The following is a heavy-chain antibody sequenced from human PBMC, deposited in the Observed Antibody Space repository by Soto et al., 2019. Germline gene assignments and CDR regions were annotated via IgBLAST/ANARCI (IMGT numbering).Heavy chain of an antibody. CDR1: GFTFSNYA. CDR2: LSGSGVST. V-gene: IGHV3-23*01. Sequence: HPGGSLRLSCAASGFTFSNYAMTWVRQAPGKGLEWVSALSGSGVSTYYADSVTGRFTISRDNSKNTVYLQMNSLRAEDTAVYYCAKIESRFYYGSSGYYPFDYWGQGTLVTVSS. D-gene: IGHD3-22*01. J-gene: IGHJ4*02. CDR3: AKIESRFYYGSSGYYPFDY.